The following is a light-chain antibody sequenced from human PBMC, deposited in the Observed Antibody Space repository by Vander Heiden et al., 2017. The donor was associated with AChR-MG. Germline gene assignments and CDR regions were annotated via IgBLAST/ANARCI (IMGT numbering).Light chain of an antibody. V-gene: IGLV2-14*01. CDR2: EVT. CDR1: SIEVGAYNF. J-gene: IGLJ2*01. CDR3: SSYTSSSTLV. Sequence: QSALTQPASVSGSPGQSITISCTGTSIEVGAYNFVSWYHQHPGKAPKLMIYEVTNRPSGVSNRFSASKSGNTASLTISGLQTEDEADYFCSSYTSSSTLVFGGGTRLTVL.